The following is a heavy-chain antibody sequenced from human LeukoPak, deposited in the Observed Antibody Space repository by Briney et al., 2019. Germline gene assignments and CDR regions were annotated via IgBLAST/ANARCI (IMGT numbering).Heavy chain of an antibody. V-gene: IGHV3-21*01. J-gene: IGHJ4*02. CDR1: GFTFSSHS. CDR2: ISSSSTYI. Sequence: GGSLRLSCAASGFTFSSHSMNWVRQAPGKGLEWVSSISSSSTYIYYADSVKGRFTISRDNTMNSLYLQMSSLRAEDTAVYYCATDRGWRTSGYYLYYFEYWGQGTLVTYSS. D-gene: IGHD3-3*01. CDR3: ATDRGWRTSGYYLYYFEY.